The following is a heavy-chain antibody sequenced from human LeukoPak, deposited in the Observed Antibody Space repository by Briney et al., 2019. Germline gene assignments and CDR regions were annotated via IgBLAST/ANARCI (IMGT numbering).Heavy chain of an antibody. Sequence: SETLSLTCAVYGGSFSGYCWSWIRQPPGKGLEWIGEINHSGSTNYNPSLKSRVTISVDTSKNQFSLKLSSVTAADTAVYYCARGRKTYYDSSGLNDYWGQGTLVTVSS. CDR1: GGSFSGYC. CDR3: ARGRKTYYDSSGLNDY. J-gene: IGHJ4*02. V-gene: IGHV4-34*01. D-gene: IGHD3-22*01. CDR2: INHSGST.